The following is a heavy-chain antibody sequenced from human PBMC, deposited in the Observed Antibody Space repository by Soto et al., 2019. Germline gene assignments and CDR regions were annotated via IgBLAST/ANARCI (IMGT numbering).Heavy chain of an antibody. CDR1: GGSISSGGYS. J-gene: IGHJ5*02. Sequence: QLQLQESGSGLVKPSPTLSLTCAVSGGSISSGGYSWSWIRQPPGQGLEWIVYIYHSGSTSYNPTLKGRVTISVDRSKNQSSLKLSSVTASDSAAYYCAGVRGPYCGGESYPPRPNWFDPWGQGTLVSVAS. D-gene: IGHD2-21*01. V-gene: IGHV4-30-2*01. CDR2: IYHSGST. CDR3: AGVRGPYCGGESYPPRPNWFDP.